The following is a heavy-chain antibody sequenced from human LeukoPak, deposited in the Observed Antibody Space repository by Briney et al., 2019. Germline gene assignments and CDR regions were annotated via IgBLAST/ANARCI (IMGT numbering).Heavy chain of an antibody. CDR3: AKRIQSAMAMGY. Sequence: GGSLRLSCAASGFTFSSSAMSWVRQAPGKGLEWVSSISGSGGSTYYADSVKGRFTISRDNSKNTMYLQMNSLRAEDTAVYYCAKRIQSAMAMGYWGQGTLVTVSS. CDR2: ISGSGGST. J-gene: IGHJ4*02. CDR1: GFTFSSSA. V-gene: IGHV3-23*01. D-gene: IGHD5-18*01.